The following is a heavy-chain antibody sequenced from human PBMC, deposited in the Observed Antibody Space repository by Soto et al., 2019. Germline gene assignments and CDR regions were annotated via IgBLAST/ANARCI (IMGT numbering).Heavy chain of an antibody. CDR2: ISGSGGTT. Sequence: GGSLRLSCAASVFTFSSYAMSGVRQAPGKGLEWVSAISGSGGTTYYADSVKGRFTISRDNSKNTLYLQMNSLRAQDTAVYYCAKGIKVQYYDSSGYRKPRGFDYWGQGT. J-gene: IGHJ4*02. D-gene: IGHD3-22*01. V-gene: IGHV3-23*01. CDR1: VFTFSSYA. CDR3: AKGIKVQYYDSSGYRKPRGFDY.